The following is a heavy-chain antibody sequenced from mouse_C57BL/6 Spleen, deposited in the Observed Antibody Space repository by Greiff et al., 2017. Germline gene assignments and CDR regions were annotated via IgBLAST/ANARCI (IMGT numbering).Heavy chain of an antibody. D-gene: IGHD1-1*01. CDR1: GYTFTSYW. V-gene: IGHV1-64*01. CDR2: IHPNSGST. Sequence: QVQLQQPGAELVKPGASVKLSCKASGYTFTSYWMHWVKQRPGQGLEWIGMIHPNSGSTNYNEKFKSKATLTVDKSSSTAYMPLSSLTSEDSAVYYCARTYYGSSSYWYFDVWGTGTTVTVSS. CDR3: ARTYYGSSSYWYFDV. J-gene: IGHJ1*03.